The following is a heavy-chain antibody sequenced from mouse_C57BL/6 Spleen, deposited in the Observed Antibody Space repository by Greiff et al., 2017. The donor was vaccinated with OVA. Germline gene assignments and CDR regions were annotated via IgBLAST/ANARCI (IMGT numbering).Heavy chain of an antibody. Sequence: EVKLVESGGGLVKPGGSLKLSCAASGFTFSSYAMYWVRQTPEKRLEWVATISDGGSDTYYPDNVQGRFAISKDKAKDNLYLQIGHLKSEDTAMYYCAGEGFYYYGSSPYSMDYWGQGTSVTVSS. CDR1: GFTFSSYA. V-gene: IGHV5-4*01. CDR3: AGEGFYYYGSSPYSMDY. J-gene: IGHJ4*01. CDR2: ISDGGSDT. D-gene: IGHD1-1*01.